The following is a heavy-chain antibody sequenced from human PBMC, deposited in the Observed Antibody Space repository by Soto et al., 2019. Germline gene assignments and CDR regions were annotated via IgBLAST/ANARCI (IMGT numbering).Heavy chain of an antibody. J-gene: IGHJ5*02. Sequence: GSIKLSCAASGFSFSHYAMHWVRQATGKGLEWVSAIGTAGDTYYPGSVKGRFTISRENAKNSLYLQMNSLRAGDTAVYYCARIEGPSVPTVVKVGWFDPWGQGTLVTVSS. CDR3: ARIEGPSVPTVVKVGWFDP. CDR2: IGTAGDT. V-gene: IGHV3-13*01. D-gene: IGHD4-17*01. CDR1: GFSFSHYA.